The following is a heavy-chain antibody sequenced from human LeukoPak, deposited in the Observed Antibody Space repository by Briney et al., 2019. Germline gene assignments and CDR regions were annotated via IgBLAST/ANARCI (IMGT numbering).Heavy chain of an antibody. J-gene: IGHJ6*02. CDR1: GGSISSYY. CDR2: IYYSGST. D-gene: IGHD2-2*01. CDR3: ARDQASPYYGMDV. V-gene: IGHV4-59*01. Sequence: PSETLSLTCTVSGGSISSYYWSWIRQPPGKGLEWIGYIYYSGSTNYNPSPKSRVTISVDTSKNQFSLKLSSVTAADTAVYYCARDQASPYYGMDVWGQGTTVTVSS.